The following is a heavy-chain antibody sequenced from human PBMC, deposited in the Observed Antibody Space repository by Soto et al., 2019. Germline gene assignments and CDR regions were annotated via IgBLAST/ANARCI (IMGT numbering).Heavy chain of an antibody. CDR2: INPSGGST. D-gene: IGHD4-4*01. CDR3: ARGGYSNYGYYYMDV. Sequence: GGSLRLSCAASGYTFTSYYMHWVRQAPGQGLEWMGIINPSGGSTSYAQKFQGRVTMTRDTSTSTVYMELSSLRSEDTAVYYCARGGYSNYGYYYMDVWGKGTTVTVSS. CDR1: GYTFTSYY. V-gene: IGHV1-46*03. J-gene: IGHJ6*03.